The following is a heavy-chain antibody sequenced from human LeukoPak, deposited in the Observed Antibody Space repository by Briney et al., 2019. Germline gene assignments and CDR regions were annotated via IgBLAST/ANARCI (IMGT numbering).Heavy chain of an antibody. CDR3: ARESYDYVWGSYPDY. CDR1: GGSISSYY. D-gene: IGHD3-16*02. CDR2: IYYSGST. J-gene: IGHJ4*02. Sequence: SETLSLTCTVSGGSISSYYWSWIRQPPGKGLEWIGYIYYSGSTNYNPSLKSRVTISVDTSKNQFSLKLSSVTAADTAVYYCARESYDYVWGSYPDYRGQGTLVTVSS. V-gene: IGHV4-59*01.